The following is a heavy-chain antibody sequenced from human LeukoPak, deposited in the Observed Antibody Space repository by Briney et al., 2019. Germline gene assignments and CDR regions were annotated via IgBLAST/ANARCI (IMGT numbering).Heavy chain of an antibody. CDR3: ARLSGSDYVWGSYRS. V-gene: IGHV4-34*01. J-gene: IGHJ5*02. CDR1: GGSFSVYY. D-gene: IGHD3-16*02. CDR2: INHSGST. Sequence: PSETLSLTCAVYGGSFSVYYWSWIRHPPGEGLEWIGEINHSGSTNYDPSLKSRVTISVDTSRNQFSLKLSSVTAADTAVYYCARLSGSDYVWGSYRSWGQGTLVTVSS.